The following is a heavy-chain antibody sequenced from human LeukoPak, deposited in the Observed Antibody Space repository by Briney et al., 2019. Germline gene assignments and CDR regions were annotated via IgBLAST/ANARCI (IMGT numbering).Heavy chain of an antibody. CDR2: ISSSSSYI. V-gene: IGHV3-21*01. Sequence: GGSLRLSCAASGFTFSSYSMNWVRQAPGKGLEWISSISSSSSYIYYADSVKGRFTISRDNAKNSLYLQMNSLRAEDTAVYYCARDGGEIAAAGGDFDYWGQGTLVTVSS. D-gene: IGHD6-13*01. J-gene: IGHJ4*02. CDR1: GFTFSSYS. CDR3: ARDGGEIAAAGGDFDY.